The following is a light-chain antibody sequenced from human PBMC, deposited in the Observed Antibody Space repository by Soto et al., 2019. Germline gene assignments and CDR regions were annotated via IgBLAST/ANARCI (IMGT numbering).Light chain of an antibody. J-gene: IGKJ1*01. V-gene: IGKV3-15*01. CDR3: QQYHDWPRT. CDR1: QRLSSSH. CDR2: GAS. Sequence: TVLTESPGTLTLSPGELAKMSFGASQRLSSSHLAWFQQRPGLAPRLLIYGASTRATDIPARFSGSGSGTEFTLTISSLQSEDFAVYYCQQYHDWPRTFGRGTKVDI.